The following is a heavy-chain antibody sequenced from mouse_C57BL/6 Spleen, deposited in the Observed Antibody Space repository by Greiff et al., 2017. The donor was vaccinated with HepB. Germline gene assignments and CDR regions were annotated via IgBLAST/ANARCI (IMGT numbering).Heavy chain of an antibody. D-gene: IGHD4-1*01. CDR1: GYSITSGYY. CDR2: ISYDGSN. CDR3: ASGTGSWFAY. V-gene: IGHV3-6*01. Sequence: EVKLMESGPGLVKPSQSLSLTCSVTGYSITSGYYWNWIRQFPGNKLEWMGYISYDGSNNYNPSLKNRISITRDTSKNQFFLKLNSVTTEDTATYYCASGTGSWFAYWGQGTLVTVSA. J-gene: IGHJ3*01.